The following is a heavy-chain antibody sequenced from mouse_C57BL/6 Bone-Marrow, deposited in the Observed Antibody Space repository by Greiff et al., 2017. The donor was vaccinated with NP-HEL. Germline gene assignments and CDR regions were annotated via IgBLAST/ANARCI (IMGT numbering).Heavy chain of an antibody. V-gene: IGHV1-76*01. Sequence: QVQLQQSGAELVRPGASVKLSCKASGYTFTDYYINWVKQRPGQGLEWIARIYPGSGNTYYNEKFKGKATLTAEKSSSTAYMQLSSLTSEDSAVYFCARLDYDHWYFDVWGTGTTVTVVS. CDR1: GYTFTDYY. J-gene: IGHJ1*03. D-gene: IGHD2-4*01. CDR2: IYPGSGNT. CDR3: ARLDYDHWYFDV.